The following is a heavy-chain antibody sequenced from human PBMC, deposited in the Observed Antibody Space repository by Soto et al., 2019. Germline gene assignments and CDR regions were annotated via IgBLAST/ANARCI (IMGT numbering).Heavy chain of an antibody. CDR2: ISYDGSNK. CDR1: GFTFSSYD. Sequence: GGSLRLSCAAPGFTFSSYDMHWVRQAPGKGLEWVAVISYDGSNKYYADSVKGRFTISRDNSKNTLYLQMNSLRAEDAAVYYCARDRYYDSSGPDYWGQGTLVTVSS. CDR3: ARDRYYDSSGPDY. D-gene: IGHD3-22*01. V-gene: IGHV3-30-3*01. J-gene: IGHJ4*02.